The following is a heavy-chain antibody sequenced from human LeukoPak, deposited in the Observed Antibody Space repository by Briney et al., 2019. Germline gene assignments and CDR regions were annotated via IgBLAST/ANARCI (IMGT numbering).Heavy chain of an antibody. Sequence: GESLRLSCAGSGFTFNTYWMHWVRQAPGKGLVWVSRINGDASSTNYADSVKGRFTISRDNAKNTLYLQMDNLRAEDTAVYYCARDGVTYYDILTGFGPWGQGTLVTVSS. J-gene: IGHJ5*02. CDR2: INGDASST. CDR1: GFTFNTYW. D-gene: IGHD3-9*01. V-gene: IGHV3-74*01. CDR3: ARDGVTYYDILTGFGP.